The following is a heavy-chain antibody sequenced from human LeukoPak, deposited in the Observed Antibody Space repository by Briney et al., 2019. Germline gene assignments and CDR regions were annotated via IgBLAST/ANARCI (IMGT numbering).Heavy chain of an antibody. D-gene: IGHD2-15*01. J-gene: IGHJ4*02. CDR2: ISAYNGNT. V-gene: IGHV1-18*01. CDR3: ARDQGVGRLGYYFDY. CDR1: GYTFTSYG. Sequence: ASVKVSCKASGYTFTSYGISWVRQAPGQGLEWMGWISAYNGNTNYAQKLQGRVTMTTDTSTSTAYMELRSLRSDDTAVYYCARDQGVGRLGYYFDYWGQGTLVTVSA.